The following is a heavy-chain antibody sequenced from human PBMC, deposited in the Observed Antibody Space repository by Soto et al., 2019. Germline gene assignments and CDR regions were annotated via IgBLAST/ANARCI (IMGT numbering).Heavy chain of an antibody. CDR1: GFSLSTSGVG. V-gene: IGHV2-5*02. Sequence: GSGPTLVNPTQTLTLTCTFSGFSLSTSGVGVGWIRQPPGKALEWLALIYWDDDKRYSPSLKSRLTITKDTSKNQVVLTMTNMDPVDTATYYCAHSSPHPPEQITMVRDWGQGTLVTVSS. CDR3: AHSSPHPPEQITMVRD. J-gene: IGHJ4*02. D-gene: IGHD3-10*01. CDR2: IYWDDDK.